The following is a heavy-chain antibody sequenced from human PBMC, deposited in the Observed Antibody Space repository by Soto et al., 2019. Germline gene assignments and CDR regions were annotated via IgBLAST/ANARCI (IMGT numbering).Heavy chain of an antibody. V-gene: IGHV1-69*01. CDR2: IIPIFGTA. CDR3: AREMEGITGTSLGYYGMDV. CDR1: GGTFSSYA. D-gene: IGHD1-7*01. Sequence: QVQLVQSGAEVKKPGSSVKVSCKASGGTFSSYAISWVRQAPGQGLEWMGGIIPIFGTANYAQKFQGRVTITADESTSTAYMELSSLRSEDTAVYYCAREMEGITGTSLGYYGMDVWGQGTTVTVSS. J-gene: IGHJ6*02.